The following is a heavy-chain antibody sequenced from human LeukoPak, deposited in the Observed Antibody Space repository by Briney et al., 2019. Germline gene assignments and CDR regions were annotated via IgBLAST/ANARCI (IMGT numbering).Heavy chain of an antibody. CDR3: ANAYRSSSGGHFFDN. CDR2: IYYTGLT. V-gene: IGHV4-39*01. D-gene: IGHD6-6*01. J-gene: IGHJ4*01. Sequence: SETLSLTCSVSGDSISSSAYYRGWIRQPPGKGLEWIGSIYYTGLTYYNPSLKSRVAISVDRSKNQFSLKLSSVTAADTALYFCANAYRSSSGGHFFDNWGHGILVTVSS. CDR1: GDSISSSAYY.